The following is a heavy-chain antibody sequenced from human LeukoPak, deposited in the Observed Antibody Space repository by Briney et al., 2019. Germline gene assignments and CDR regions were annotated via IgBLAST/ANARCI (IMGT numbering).Heavy chain of an antibody. CDR3: ARDRGFTMVRGEYVNWFDP. CDR1: GHTFTSYG. D-gene: IGHD3-10*01. CDR2: ISAYNGNT. Sequence: GASVKVSCKASGHTFTSYGISWVRQAPGQGLEWMGWISAYNGNTNYAQKLQGRVTMTTDTSTSTAYMELRSLRSDDTAVYYCARDRGFTMVRGEYVNWFDPWGQGTLVTVSS. J-gene: IGHJ5*02. V-gene: IGHV1-18*01.